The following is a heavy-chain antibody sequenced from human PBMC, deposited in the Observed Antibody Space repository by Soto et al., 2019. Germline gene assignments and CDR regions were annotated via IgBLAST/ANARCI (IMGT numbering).Heavy chain of an antibody. CDR3: ASSKLGYCSGGSCYSVFAFDD. J-gene: IGHJ4*02. CDR2: IYTSGST. Sequence: QVQLQESGPGLVKPSETLSLTCTVSGGSISSYYWSWIRQPAGKGLEWIGRIYTSGSTNYNPSLKSRDTMSVDTSKNPFALKLSSVTAADTAVYYCASSKLGYCSGGSCYSVFAFDDWGQGTLVTVSS. CDR1: GGSISSYY. V-gene: IGHV4-4*07. D-gene: IGHD2-15*01.